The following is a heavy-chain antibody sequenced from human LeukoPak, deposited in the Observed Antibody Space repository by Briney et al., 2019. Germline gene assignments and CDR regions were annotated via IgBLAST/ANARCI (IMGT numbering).Heavy chain of an antibody. Sequence: ASVKVSCKASGYTFTGYYMHWVRQAPGQGLEWMGWINPNSGGTNYAQKFQGRVTTTRDTSISTAYMELSRLRSDDTAVYYCARGLYYDFWSGPPNFDYWGQGTLVTVSS. D-gene: IGHD3-3*01. J-gene: IGHJ4*02. CDR3: ARGLYYDFWSGPPNFDY. V-gene: IGHV1-2*02. CDR1: GYTFTGYY. CDR2: INPNSGGT.